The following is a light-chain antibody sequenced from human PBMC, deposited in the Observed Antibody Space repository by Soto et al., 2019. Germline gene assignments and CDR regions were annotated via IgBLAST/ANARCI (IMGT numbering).Light chain of an antibody. J-gene: IGLJ2*01. CDR2: DVS. CDR1: SSDVGGYNH. V-gene: IGLV2-11*01. CDR3: CSFAGSYSPRV. Sequence: QSALTQPRSVSGSPRQSVTISCTGTSSDVGGYNHVSWYQQHPGKAPKVLIYDVSKRPSGVPDRFSGSKSGNTASLTISGLQAEDEADYYCCSFAGSYSPRVFGGGTKLTVL.